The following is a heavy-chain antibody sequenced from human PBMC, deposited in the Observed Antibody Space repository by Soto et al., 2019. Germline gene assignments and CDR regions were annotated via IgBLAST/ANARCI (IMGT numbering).Heavy chain of an antibody. V-gene: IGHV1-46*01. D-gene: IGHD1-26*01. CDR3: ARGVGSSPPQY. CDR2: INPSGGST. Sequence: ASVKVSCKASGYTFTSYYMHWVRQAPGQGLEWMGIINPSGGSTSYAQKFQGRVTMTRDTSTSTVSLKLTSPTAADTAVYYCARGVGSSPPQYWGRGTLVTVSS. CDR1: GYTFTSYY. J-gene: IGHJ4*02.